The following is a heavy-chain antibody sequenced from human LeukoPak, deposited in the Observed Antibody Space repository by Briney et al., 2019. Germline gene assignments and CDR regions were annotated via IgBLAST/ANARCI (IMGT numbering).Heavy chain of an antibody. V-gene: IGHV1-2*02. CDR2: INPNSGGT. CDR1: GYTFTGYY. D-gene: IGHD2-15*01. J-gene: IGHJ6*02. CDR3: ARGVVVVAGLPDYYGMDV. Sequence: GASVKVSCKASGYTFTGYYMHWVRQAPGQGLEWMGWINPNSGGTNYAQKFQGRVTMTRDTSISTAYMELSRLRSDDTAVYYCARGVVVVAGLPDYYGMDVWGLGTTVTVSS.